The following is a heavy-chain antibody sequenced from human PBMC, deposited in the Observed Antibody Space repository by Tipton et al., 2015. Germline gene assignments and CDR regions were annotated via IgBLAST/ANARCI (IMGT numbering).Heavy chain of an antibody. J-gene: IGHJ4*02. D-gene: IGHD3-10*01. Sequence: SLRLSCVASGFTFGVYDMNWVRQAPGKGLEWVAAITSGGDYKNYGDSMKGRFTVSRDNAKNSLYLTMNSLRAEDTALYYCARDSPVVGIDYWGQGTLVTVSS. CDR1: GFTFGVYD. V-gene: IGHV3-21*01. CDR2: ITSGGDYK. CDR3: ARDSPVVGIDY.